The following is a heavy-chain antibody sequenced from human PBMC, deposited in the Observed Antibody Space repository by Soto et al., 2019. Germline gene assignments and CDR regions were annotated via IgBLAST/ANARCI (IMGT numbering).Heavy chain of an antibody. D-gene: IGHD6-19*01. CDR2: IHYSGST. CDR1: GGSINNYY. J-gene: IGHJ4*02. CDR3: ARVHSGWYAFDY. V-gene: IGHV4-59*01. Sequence: QVQLQESGPGLVKPSETLSLTCTVSGGSINNYYWSWIRQPPGKGLEWIGYIHYSGSTNYSPSLKSRVPISVDTSTKQFSLKLSSVTAADTAVYYCARVHSGWYAFDYWGQGTLVTVSS.